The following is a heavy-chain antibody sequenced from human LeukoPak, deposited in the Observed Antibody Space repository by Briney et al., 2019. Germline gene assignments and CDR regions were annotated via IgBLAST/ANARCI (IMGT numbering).Heavy chain of an antibody. CDR2: IYPGDSDT. D-gene: IGHD5-18*01. Sequence: GESLKISCKGSGYIFTSYWIGWVRQMPGKGLEWMGIIYPGDSDTRYSPSFQGQVTISADKSISTAYLQWSSRKASDTAMYYCARLVGYSYGYIAGSDYWGQGTLVTVSS. J-gene: IGHJ4*02. CDR1: GYIFTSYW. CDR3: ARLVGYSYGYIAGSDY. V-gene: IGHV5-51*01.